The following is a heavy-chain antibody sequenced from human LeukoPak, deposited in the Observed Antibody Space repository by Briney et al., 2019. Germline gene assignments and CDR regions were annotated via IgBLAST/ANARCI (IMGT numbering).Heavy chain of an antibody. V-gene: IGHV3-30*04. J-gene: IGHJ4*02. CDR2: ISYDGSNK. CDR1: GFTFSSYA. Sequence: GGSLRLSCAASGFTFSSYAMHWVRQAPGKGLEWVAVISYDGSNKYYADSVKGRFTISRDNSKNTLYLQMNSLRAEDTAVYYCARDSKEYYFDYWGRGTLVTVSS. CDR3: ARDSKEYYFDY.